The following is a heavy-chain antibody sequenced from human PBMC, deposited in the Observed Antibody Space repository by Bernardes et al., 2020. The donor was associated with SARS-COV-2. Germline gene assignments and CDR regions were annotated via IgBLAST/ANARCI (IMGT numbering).Heavy chain of an antibody. Sequence: ETLSLTCTVSGGSVSSGSYYWSWIRQPPGKGLEWIGYIYYSGSTNYNPSLKSRVTISVDTSKNQFSLKLSSVTAADTAVYYCARDLIALYDFWSGSYGMDVWGQGTTVTVSS. J-gene: IGHJ6*02. CDR2: IYYSGST. V-gene: IGHV4-61*01. CDR1: GGSVSSGSYY. CDR3: ARDLIALYDFWSGSYGMDV. D-gene: IGHD3-3*01.